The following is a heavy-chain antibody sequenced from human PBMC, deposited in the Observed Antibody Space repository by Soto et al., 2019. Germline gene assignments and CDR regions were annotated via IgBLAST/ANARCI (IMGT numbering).Heavy chain of an antibody. CDR2: IYYSGST. D-gene: IGHD6-13*01. J-gene: IGHJ6*02. V-gene: IGHV4-59*01. CDR3: ARDPNIAAAGYYGMDV. CDR1: GGSISSYY. Sequence: SETLSLTCTVSGGSISSYYWSWIRQPPGKGLEWIGYIYYSGSTNYNPSLKSRVTISVDTSKNQFSLKLSSVTAADTAVYYCARDPNIAAAGYYGMDVWGQGTTVTVSS.